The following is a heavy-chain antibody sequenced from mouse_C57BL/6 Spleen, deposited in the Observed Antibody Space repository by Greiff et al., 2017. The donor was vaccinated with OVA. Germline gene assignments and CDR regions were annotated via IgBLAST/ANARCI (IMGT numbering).Heavy chain of an antibody. CDR3: GRGDDYDDYFDY. D-gene: IGHD2-4*01. CDR1: GYTFTDYY. J-gene: IGHJ2*01. CDR2: INPNNGGT. Sequence: VQLQQSGPELVKPGASVKMSCKASGYTFTDYYMHWVKQSHGKSLEWIGYINPNNGGTSYNQKFKGKATLTVNKSSSTAYMELRSLTSEDSAVYYCGRGDDYDDYFDYWGQGTTLTVSS. V-gene: IGHV1-22*01.